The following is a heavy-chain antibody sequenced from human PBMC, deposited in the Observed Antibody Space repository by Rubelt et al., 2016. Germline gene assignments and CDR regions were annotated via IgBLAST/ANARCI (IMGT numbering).Heavy chain of an antibody. CDR3: ARGYCSSTSCYFDY. D-gene: IGHD2-2*01. J-gene: IGHJ4*02. V-gene: IGHV4-34*01. Sequence: SLKSRVGISTDTSKDHYSLRLSSVTAADTAVYYCARGYCSSTSCYFDYWGQGTLVTVSS.